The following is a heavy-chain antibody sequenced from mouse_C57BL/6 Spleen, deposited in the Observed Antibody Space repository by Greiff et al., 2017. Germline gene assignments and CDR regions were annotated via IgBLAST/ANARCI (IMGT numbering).Heavy chain of an antibody. CDR2: ISNGGGST. V-gene: IGHV5-12*01. Sequence: EVQGVESGGGLVQPGGSLKLSCAASGFTFSDYYMYWVRQTPEKRLEWVAYISNGGGSTFYPDTLKGRFTISRDNAKNTLYLQMSRLKSEDTAMYYCARDGWFAYWGQGTLVTVSA. CDR3: ARDGWFAY. J-gene: IGHJ3*01. CDR1: GFTFSDYY.